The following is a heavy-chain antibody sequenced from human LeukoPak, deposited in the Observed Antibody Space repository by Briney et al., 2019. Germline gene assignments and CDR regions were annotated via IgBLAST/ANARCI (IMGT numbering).Heavy chain of an antibody. V-gene: IGHV1-46*03. D-gene: IGHD5-24*01. Sequence: ASVKVSCKASGYTFTSYDINWVRQAPGQGLEWMGIINTSGGSTSYAQKFQGRVTMTRDTSTSTVYMELSSLRSEDTAVYFFASVCRHTRWSGYFDYWGQGTLVTVSS. CDR1: GYTFTSYD. CDR2: INTSGGST. CDR3: ASVCRHTRWSGYFDY. J-gene: IGHJ4*02.